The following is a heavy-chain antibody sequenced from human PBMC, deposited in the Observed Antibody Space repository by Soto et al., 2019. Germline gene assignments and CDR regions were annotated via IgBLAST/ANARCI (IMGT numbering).Heavy chain of an antibody. D-gene: IGHD2-15*01. Sequence: GGSLRLSCAASGFTFSSYAMSWVRQAPGKGLEWVSAISGSGGSTYYADSVKGRFTISRDNSKNTLYLQMNSLRAEDTAVYYCAKAEGYCSGGSCPEPFDYWGQGTLVTVSS. CDR1: GFTFSSYA. J-gene: IGHJ4*02. V-gene: IGHV3-23*01. CDR3: AKAEGYCSGGSCPEPFDY. CDR2: ISGSGGST.